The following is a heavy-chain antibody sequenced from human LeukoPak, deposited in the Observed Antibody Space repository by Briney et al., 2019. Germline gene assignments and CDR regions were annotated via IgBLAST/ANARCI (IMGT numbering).Heavy chain of an antibody. V-gene: IGHV4-59*08. CDR2: IYYSGST. CDR1: GGSISSYY. J-gene: IGHJ4*02. CDR3: ARGTVISGVMFDY. D-gene: IGHD3-22*01. Sequence: KPSETLSLTCTVSGGSISSYYWSWIRQPPEKGLEWIGYIYYSGSTNYNPSLKSRVTISVDTSKNQFSLKLSSVTAADTAVYYCARGTVISGVMFDYWGQGTLVTVSS.